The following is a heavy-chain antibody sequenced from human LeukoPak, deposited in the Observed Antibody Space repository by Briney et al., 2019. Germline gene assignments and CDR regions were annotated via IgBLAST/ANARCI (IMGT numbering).Heavy chain of an antibody. CDR2: INPNSGGT. D-gene: IGHD3-10*01. CDR1: GYTFTGYY. V-gene: IGHV1-2*02. Sequence: ASVTVSLKASGYTFTGYYMHWVRQAPGQGLEWMGWINPNSGGTNYAQKFQGRVTMTRDTSISTACMELSRLRSDDTAVYYCASSMVRGVITPLFDYWGQGTLVTVSS. J-gene: IGHJ4*02. CDR3: ASSMVRGVITPLFDY.